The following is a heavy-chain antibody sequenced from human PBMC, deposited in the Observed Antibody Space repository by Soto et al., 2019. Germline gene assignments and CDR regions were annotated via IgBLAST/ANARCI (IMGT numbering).Heavy chain of an antibody. V-gene: IGHV4-30-4*01. D-gene: IGHD1-26*01. Sequence: VPLQRSGPGLVKPSQTLSLTSTVSGASVNTGDYYWSYIRQSPGKGLEWLGYIVYSGDTYNNPSLKSRANTSLNTPRNQVSRTLTAVTDADTAVDSCVGAGATDDYWGQGTLVTVSS. CDR3: VGAGATDDY. CDR2: IVYSGDT. CDR1: GASVNTGDYY. J-gene: IGHJ1*01.